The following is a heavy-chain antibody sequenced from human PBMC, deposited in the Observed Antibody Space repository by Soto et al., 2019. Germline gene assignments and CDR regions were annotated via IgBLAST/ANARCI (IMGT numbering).Heavy chain of an antibody. V-gene: IGHV3-23*01. J-gene: IGHJ6*02. Sequence: PGGSLRLSCAASGFTFSSYAMSWVRQAPGKGLEWVSAISGSGGSTYYADSVKGRFTISRGNSKNTLYLQMNSLRAEDTAVYYCAKGSWPAALYGMDVWGQGTTVTVSS. D-gene: IGHD2-2*01. CDR2: ISGSGGST. CDR3: AKGSWPAALYGMDV. CDR1: GFTFSSYA.